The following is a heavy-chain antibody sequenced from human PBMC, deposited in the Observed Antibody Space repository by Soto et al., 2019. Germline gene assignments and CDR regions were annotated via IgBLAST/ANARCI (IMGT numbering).Heavy chain of an antibody. CDR3: ARDLLTGNPTPWDY. Sequence: ASVKVSCKASGYTFTSYGISWVRQAPGQGLEWMGWISAYNGNTNYAQKLQGRVTVTTDTSTSTAYMELRSLRSDDTAVYYCARDLLTGNPTPWDYWGQGTLVTAPQ. CDR1: GYTFTSYG. V-gene: IGHV1-18*01. CDR2: ISAYNGNT. J-gene: IGHJ4*02. D-gene: IGHD3-10*01.